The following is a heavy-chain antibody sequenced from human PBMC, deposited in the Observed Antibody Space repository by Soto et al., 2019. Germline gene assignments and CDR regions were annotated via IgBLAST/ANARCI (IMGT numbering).Heavy chain of an antibody. J-gene: IGHJ6*02. CDR1: GYTFTSYD. CDR2: INAGNGNT. CDR3: ASEGARGQYYYYYYGMDV. Sequence: ASVKVSCKASGYTFTSYDINWVRQATGQGLEWMGWINAGNGNTKYSQKFQGRVTITRDTSASTAYMELSSLRSEDTAVYYCASEGARGQYYYYYYGMDVWGQGTTVTVSS. V-gene: IGHV1-3*01. D-gene: IGHD1-26*01.